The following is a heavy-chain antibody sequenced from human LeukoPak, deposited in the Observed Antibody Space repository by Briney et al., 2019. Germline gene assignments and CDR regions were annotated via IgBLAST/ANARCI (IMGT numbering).Heavy chain of an antibody. CDR3: AREHCVGGYCYFLDY. Sequence: PSETLSLTCSVSDYPISSGYFWGWIRQPPGKGLEWIATISHSVSTYFNPSLKSRVIVSIDTSKNQFSLNLTSVTAADTAVYYCAREHCVGGYCYFLDYWGQGTLVTVSS. D-gene: IGHD2/OR15-2a*01. CDR1: DYPISSGYF. CDR2: ISHSVST. V-gene: IGHV4-38-2*02. J-gene: IGHJ4*02.